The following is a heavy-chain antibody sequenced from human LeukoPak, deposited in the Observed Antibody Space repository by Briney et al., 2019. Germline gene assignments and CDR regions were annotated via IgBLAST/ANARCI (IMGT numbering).Heavy chain of an antibody. CDR3: AKAVVVVTTRLGPSDT. V-gene: IGHV4-59*08. J-gene: IGHJ3*02. D-gene: IGHD3-22*01. CDR2: IYYSGST. Sequence: SETLSLTCSVSGGSISSYYWRWIRQPPGKGLEWLGYIYYSGSTNYNPSLRSRVTISVDTSKNQFSLKLSSVTAADMAVYYCAKAVVVVTTRLGPSDTWGQGTMVTVSS. CDR1: GGSISSYY.